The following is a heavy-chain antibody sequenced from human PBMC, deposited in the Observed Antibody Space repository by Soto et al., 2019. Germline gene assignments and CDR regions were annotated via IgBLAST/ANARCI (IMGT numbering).Heavy chain of an antibody. CDR1: GYTFTTYV. J-gene: IGHJ6*02. CDR3: ARVGHYYYGMDV. V-gene: IGHV1-3*01. D-gene: IGHD3-3*01. Sequence: QVQLVQSGAEVKKPGASVKVSCKASGYTFTTYVMHWVRQAPGQRLEWMGWINAGNDNTKYSQKFQGRVTITRDTSASTVYMELSSLSSEATAVYYCARVGHYYYGMDVWGQGTTVTVSS. CDR2: INAGNDNT.